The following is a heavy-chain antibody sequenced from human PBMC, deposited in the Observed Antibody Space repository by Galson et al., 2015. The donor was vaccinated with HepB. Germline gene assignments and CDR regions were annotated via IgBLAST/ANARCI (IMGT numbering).Heavy chain of an antibody. CDR3: VKDPPRDSSRRDAFDI. CDR2: ISSNGGST. J-gene: IGHJ3*02. D-gene: IGHD3-22*01. Sequence: SLRLSCAASGFTFSSYAMHWVRQAPGKGLEYVSAISSNGGSTYYADSVKGRFTISRDNSKNTLYPQMSSLRAEDTAVYYCVKDPPRDSSRRDAFDIWGQGTMVTVSS. V-gene: IGHV3-64D*06. CDR1: GFTFSSYA.